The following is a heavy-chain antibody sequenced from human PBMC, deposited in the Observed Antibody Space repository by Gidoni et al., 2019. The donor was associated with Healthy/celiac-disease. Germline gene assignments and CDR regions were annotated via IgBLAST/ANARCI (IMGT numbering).Heavy chain of an antibody. CDR1: GGTFTSYA. J-gene: IGHJ6*02. V-gene: IGHV1-69*01. CDR2: IIPLFGTA. D-gene: IGHD2-21*02. Sequence: QVQLVQSXXXGKKPGSSVKVSCKAAGGTFTSYAISWVRQAPGQGLEWMGGIIPLFGTANYAQKFQGRVTITADESTSTAYMELSSLRSEDTAVYYCASYCGGDCLPPHYGMDVWGQGTTVTVSS. CDR3: ASYCGGDCLPPHYGMDV.